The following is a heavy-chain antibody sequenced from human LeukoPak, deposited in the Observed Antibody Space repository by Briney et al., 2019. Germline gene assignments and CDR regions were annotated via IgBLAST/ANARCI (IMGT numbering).Heavy chain of an antibody. Sequence: GGSLRLSCAASGFTFSDYYMSWIRQATGKGLEWVSYISSSSSYTNYADSVKGRFTISRDNAKNSLYLQMNSLRAEDTAVYYCARDRGYYDSSGYYHGDWGQGTLVTVSS. CDR3: ARDRGYYDSSGYYHGD. J-gene: IGHJ4*02. CDR1: GFTFSDYY. V-gene: IGHV3-11*05. D-gene: IGHD3-22*01. CDR2: ISSSSSYT.